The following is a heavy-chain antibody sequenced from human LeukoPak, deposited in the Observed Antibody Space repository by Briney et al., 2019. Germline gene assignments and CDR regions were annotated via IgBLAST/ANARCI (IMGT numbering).Heavy chain of an antibody. D-gene: IGHD3-22*01. CDR2: MNPNSGNT. V-gene: IGHV1-8*01. J-gene: IGHJ4*02. CDR3: ATGPKYYYDSSGPYFDY. Sequence: ASVKVSCKASGYTFTSYDINWVRQATGQGLEWMGWMNPNSGNTGYAQKFQGRVTMTRNTSISTAYMELSSLRSEDTAVYYCATGPKYYYDSSGPYFDYWGQGTLVTVSS. CDR1: GYTFTSYD.